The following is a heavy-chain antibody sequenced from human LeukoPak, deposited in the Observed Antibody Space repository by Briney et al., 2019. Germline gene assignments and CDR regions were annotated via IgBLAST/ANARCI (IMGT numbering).Heavy chain of an antibody. CDR3: TRVTSLSYLGWFDH. Sequence: SETLSLTCSVSGASIINTNYPWGWVRQPPGKGLEWIGSIHYVGDIYDNPSLQGRVTMSRDTSKNQVSLKLSSVTAADTAVYYCTRVTSLSYLGWFDHWGQGILVTVSS. D-gene: IGHD3-16*02. J-gene: IGHJ5*02. V-gene: IGHV4-39*01. CDR1: GASIINTNYP. CDR2: IHYVGDI.